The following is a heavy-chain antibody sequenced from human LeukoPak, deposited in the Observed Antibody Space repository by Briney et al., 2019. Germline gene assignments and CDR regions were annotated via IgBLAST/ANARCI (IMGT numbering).Heavy chain of an antibody. CDR2: ISSSGTI. J-gene: IGHJ4*02. Sequence: GGSLRLSCAASGFTFSLYEMNWVRQAPGKGLEWVSYISSSGTIYYADSVKGRFTISRDNVKNSVYLQMNSLRVEDTGVYYCARWGVGDYWGQGTLVTVSS. D-gene: IGHD1-26*01. CDR1: GFTFSLYE. V-gene: IGHV3-48*03. CDR3: ARWGVGDY.